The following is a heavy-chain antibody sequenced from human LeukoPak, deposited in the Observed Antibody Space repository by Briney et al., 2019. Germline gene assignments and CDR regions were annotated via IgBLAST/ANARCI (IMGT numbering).Heavy chain of an antibody. D-gene: IGHD4-23*01. CDR3: ARYSGDYSANLYYFDY. Sequence: GGSLRLSCAASGFTVSRNYMGWVRQAPGKGLEWVSVLYSNGNIHYTDSVKGRFTISRDNSKNTLYLQMNNLRAEDTAIYYCARYSGDYSANLYYFDYWGQGTLVTVSS. CDR2: LYSNGNI. J-gene: IGHJ4*02. CDR1: GFTVSRNY. V-gene: IGHV3-53*01.